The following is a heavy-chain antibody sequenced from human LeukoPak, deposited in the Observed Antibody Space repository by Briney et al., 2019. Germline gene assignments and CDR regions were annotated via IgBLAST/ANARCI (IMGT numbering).Heavy chain of an antibody. J-gene: IGHJ4*02. D-gene: IGHD1-1*01. CDR3: ARGPELERFHY. CDR2: ISPIFGTA. Sequence: ASVRVSCRASGGTFSSYAISWVRQAPGQGLEWMGGISPIFGTANFAQKFQGRVTITTDESTSTAYMELSSLRSEDTAVYYCARGPELERFHYWGQGTLVTVSS. CDR1: GGTFSSYA. V-gene: IGHV1-69*05.